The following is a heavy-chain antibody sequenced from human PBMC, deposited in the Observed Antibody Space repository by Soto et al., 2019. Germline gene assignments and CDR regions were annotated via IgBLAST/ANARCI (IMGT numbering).Heavy chain of an antibody. CDR2: ISYDGSNK. CDR3: ARGLVVVVAARSYYFDY. CDR1: GFTFSSYA. D-gene: IGHD2-15*01. J-gene: IGHJ4*02. V-gene: IGHV3-30-3*01. Sequence: QVQLVESGGGVVQPGRSLRLSCAASGFTFSSYAMHWVRQAPGKGLEWVAVISYDGSNKYYADSVKGRFTISRDNSKNTLYLQMNSLRAEDTAVYYCARGLVVVVAARSYYFDYWGQGTLVPVSS.